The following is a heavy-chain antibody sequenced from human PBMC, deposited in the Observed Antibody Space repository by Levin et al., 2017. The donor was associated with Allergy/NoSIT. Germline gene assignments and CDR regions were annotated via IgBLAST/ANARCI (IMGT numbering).Heavy chain of an antibody. CDR3: ARNSGYNSL. V-gene: IGHV6-1*01. J-gene: IGHJ4*02. Sequence: SQTLSLTCVISGDSVSSNRVAWNWIRQSPSRGLEWLGRTYYRSKWYNEYAPSVKSRITIDPDTSKNQFSLQLNSVTPDDTAVYYCARNSGYNSLWGQGTLVTVSS. D-gene: IGHD5-12*01. CDR1: GDSVSSNRVA. CDR2: TYYRSKWYN.